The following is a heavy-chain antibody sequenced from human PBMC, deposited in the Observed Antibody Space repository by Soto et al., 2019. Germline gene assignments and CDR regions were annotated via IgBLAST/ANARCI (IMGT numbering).Heavy chain of an antibody. Sequence: GGSLRLSCAASGFTFSSYWMHWVRQAPGKGLVWVSRINSDGSSTSYADSVKGRFTISRDNAKNTLYLQMNSLRAEDTAVYYCARPFDYYYYYMDVWGKGTTVTVSS. CDR2: INSDGSST. CDR1: GFTFSSYW. J-gene: IGHJ6*03. V-gene: IGHV3-74*01. CDR3: ARPFDYYYYYMDV.